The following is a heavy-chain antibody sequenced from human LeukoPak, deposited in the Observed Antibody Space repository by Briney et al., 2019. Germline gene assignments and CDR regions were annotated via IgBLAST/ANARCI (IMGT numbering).Heavy chain of an antibody. D-gene: IGHD5-12*01. CDR3: ARGPSGYHNT. V-gene: IGHV3-30*02. Sequence: GGSLSLSCAASGFTFRSFGMHWVRQAPGKGLEWVAFIRYDGNNKYYADSVKGRFTISRDNSKNTLYLQMNSLRAEDTAVYYCARGPSGYHNTGGQGTLVTVSS. J-gene: IGHJ4*02. CDR2: IRYDGNNK. CDR1: GFTFRSFG.